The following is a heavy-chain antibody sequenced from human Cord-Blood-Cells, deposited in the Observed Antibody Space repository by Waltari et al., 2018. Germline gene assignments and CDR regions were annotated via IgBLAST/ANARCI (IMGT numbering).Heavy chain of an antibody. CDR2: IIPILGIA. J-gene: IGHJ3*02. CDR3: AREGDCSSTSCYAFDI. D-gene: IGHD2-2*01. V-gene: IGHV1-69*09. CDR1: GATFSSYA. Sequence: QVQLVKSGAEVKKPGSSVKVSCKASGATFSSYAISWVRQAPGQGLEWMGRIIPILGIANYAQKFQGRVTITADKSTSTAYMELSSLRSEDTAVYYCAREGDCSSTSCYAFDIWGQGTMVTVSS.